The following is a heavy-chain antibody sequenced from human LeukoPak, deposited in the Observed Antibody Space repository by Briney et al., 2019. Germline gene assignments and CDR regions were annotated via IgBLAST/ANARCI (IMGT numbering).Heavy chain of an antibody. J-gene: IGHJ4*02. CDR3: AKEGYYMFED. V-gene: IGHV3-23*01. CDR2: INAGGGET. Sequence: ETLSLTCTVSGGSISSYYWSWIRQPPGRGLEWVSTINAGGGETHYTDSVKGRFTISRDNSKNTVYLQMNSLRADDTAVYYCAKEGYYMFEDWGQGTLVPVSS. D-gene: IGHD3-10*02. CDR1: GGSISSYY.